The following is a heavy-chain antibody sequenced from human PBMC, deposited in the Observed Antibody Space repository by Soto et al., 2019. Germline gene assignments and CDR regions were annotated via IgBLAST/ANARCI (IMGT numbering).Heavy chain of an antibody. Sequence: QVQLVQSGAEVKKPGASVQVSCRASVYTFTRYGISWVRQAPGQGLEWMGWISAYNGNTNYAQKLQGRVTMTTDTSTSTAYLELRSLRSDDTAVYYCARDRSPYLYYYYGMDVWGHGTTVTVSS. CDR1: VYTFTRYG. D-gene: IGHD2-2*02. CDR2: ISAYNGNT. CDR3: ARDRSPYLYYYYGMDV. V-gene: IGHV1-18*01. J-gene: IGHJ6*02.